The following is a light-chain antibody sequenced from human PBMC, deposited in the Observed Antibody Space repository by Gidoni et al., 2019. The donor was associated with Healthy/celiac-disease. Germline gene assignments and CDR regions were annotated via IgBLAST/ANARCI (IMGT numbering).Light chain of an antibody. CDR3: QQRSNWSALT. CDR1: QSVSSY. V-gene: IGKV3-11*01. CDR2: DAS. Sequence: EIVFTQSPATLSLSPGERATLSCRASQSVSSYLAWYQQKPGQAPRLLIYDASNRATGIPARFSGSGSGTDFTLTISSLEPEDFAVYYCQQRSNWSALTFGGGTKVEIK. J-gene: IGKJ4*01.